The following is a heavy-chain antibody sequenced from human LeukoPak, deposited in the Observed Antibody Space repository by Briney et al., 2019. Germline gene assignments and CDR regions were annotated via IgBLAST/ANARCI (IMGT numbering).Heavy chain of an antibody. D-gene: IGHD3-22*01. CDR1: GYTFTGYY. V-gene: IGHV1-2*06. CDR2: INPNSGGT. J-gene: IGHJ3*02. Sequence: ASVKVSCKASGYTFTGYYMHWVRQAPGQGLEWMGRINPNSGGTNYAQKFQGRVTMTRDTSISAAYMELSRLRSDDTAVYYCAMHYYDSSGYGAFDIWGRGTMVTVSS. CDR3: AMHYYDSSGYGAFDI.